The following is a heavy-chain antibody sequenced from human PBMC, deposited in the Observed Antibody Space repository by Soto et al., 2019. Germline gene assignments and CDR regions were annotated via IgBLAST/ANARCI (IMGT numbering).Heavy chain of an antibody. J-gene: IGHJ4*02. Sequence: SEKVSCKASVGTFSSYAISWVRQAPGQGLEWMGGIIPIFGTANYAQKFQGRVTITADESTSTAYMELSSLRSEDTAVYYCARVVDTFYYFDYWGQGTLVTSPQ. CDR3: ARVVDTFYYFDY. D-gene: IGHD5-18*01. CDR2: IIPIFGTA. CDR1: VGTFSSYA. V-gene: IGHV1-69*13.